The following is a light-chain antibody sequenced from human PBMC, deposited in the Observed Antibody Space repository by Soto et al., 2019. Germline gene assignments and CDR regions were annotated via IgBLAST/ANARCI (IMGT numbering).Light chain of an antibody. CDR3: QQRSNWPLT. J-gene: IGKJ3*01. Sequence: EIVLTQSPATLSLSPGERAALSCRASQSVRSYLAWYQQKPGQAPRLLIYDASNTATGIPARFSGSGSGTDFTLTISSLEPEDFAVYYCQQRSNWPLTFGPGTKVDIK. CDR2: DAS. CDR1: QSVRSY. V-gene: IGKV3-11*01.